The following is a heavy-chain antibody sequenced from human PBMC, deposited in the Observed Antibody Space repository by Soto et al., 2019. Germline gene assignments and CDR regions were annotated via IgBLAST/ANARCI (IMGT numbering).Heavy chain of an antibody. Sequence: QVQLVQSGAEVKKPGASVKVSCKASGYTFSSYGISWVRQAPGPGLAWMGWISGYNAYTNYAQKVQGRVTMTTDTSTSTAYMALGSLRSDDTAVYYCARDRGRGYSVNFDYWGQGTLVTVSS. CDR2: ISGYNAYT. D-gene: IGHD5-18*01. CDR3: ARDRGRGYSVNFDY. CDR1: GYTFSSYG. J-gene: IGHJ4*02. V-gene: IGHV1-18*01.